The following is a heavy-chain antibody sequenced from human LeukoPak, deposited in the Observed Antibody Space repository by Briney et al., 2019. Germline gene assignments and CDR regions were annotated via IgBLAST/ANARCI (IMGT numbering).Heavy chain of an antibody. Sequence: PSETLSLTCAVYGGSFSGYYWSWIRQPPGKGLEWIGEINHSGSTKYNAYLTSGGTISVHTSNNQSSLKLSSVPAADPAVYYCARGSAFDPWGQGPLVTVSS. J-gene: IGHJ5*02. CDR3: ARGSAFDP. CDR2: INHSGST. V-gene: IGHV4-34*01. CDR1: GGSFSGYY.